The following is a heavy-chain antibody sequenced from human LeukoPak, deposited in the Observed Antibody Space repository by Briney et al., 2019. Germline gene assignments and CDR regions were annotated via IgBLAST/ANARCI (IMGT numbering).Heavy chain of an antibody. CDR1: GYTFTGYY. CDR3: AKDPLEATAGTSSFLDY. J-gene: IGHJ4*02. D-gene: IGHD6-13*01. Sequence: ASVKVSCKASGYTFTGYYMHWVRQASGQGPEWMGWINPNTGGTNYAQKFQGRVTMTTDSSISTAYMELSRLRSDDTAVYYCAKDPLEATAGTSSFLDYWGQGTLVTVSA. CDR2: INPNTGGT. V-gene: IGHV1-2*02.